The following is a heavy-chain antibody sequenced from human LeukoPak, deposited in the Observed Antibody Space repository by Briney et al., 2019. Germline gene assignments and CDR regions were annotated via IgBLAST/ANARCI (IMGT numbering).Heavy chain of an antibody. CDR1: GGSISSGSYY. CDR3: ARDPNLGYCSSTSCSGDYYYYYMDV. V-gene: IGHV4-61*02. J-gene: IGHJ6*03. D-gene: IGHD2-2*01. Sequence: PSQTLSLTCTVSGGSISSGSYYWSWIRQPAGKGLEWIGRIYTSGSTNYNPSLKSRVTMSVDTSKNQFSLKLSSVTAADTAVYYCARDPNLGYCSSTSCSGDYYYYYMDVWGKGTTVTVSS. CDR2: IYTSGST.